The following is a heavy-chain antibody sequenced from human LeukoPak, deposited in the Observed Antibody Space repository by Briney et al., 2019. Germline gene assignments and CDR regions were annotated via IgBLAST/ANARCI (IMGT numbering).Heavy chain of an antibody. CDR1: GLTFSSSW. CDR2: INPDGNKK. CDR3: ARDLAYSWLDY. J-gene: IGHJ4*02. D-gene: IGHD5-18*01. Sequence: GGSLRLSCAVSGLTFSSSWMDWVRQAPGKGLEWVASINPDGNKKYSADSVKGRFTISRDNAENSLYLQMNSPRVEDTAFYYCARDLAYSWLDYWGQGMLVTVSS. V-gene: IGHV3-7*01.